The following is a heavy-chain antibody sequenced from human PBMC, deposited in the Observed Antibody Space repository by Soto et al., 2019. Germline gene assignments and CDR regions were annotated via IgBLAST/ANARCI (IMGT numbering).Heavy chain of an antibody. CDR1: GYTFTGYY. V-gene: IGHV1-2*04. CDR2: INPNSGGT. D-gene: IGHD6-13*01. J-gene: IGHJ6*02. Sequence: ASVKVSCKASGYTFTGYYMHWLRQAPGQGLEWMGWINPNSGGTNYAQKFQGWVTMTRDTSISTAYMELSRLRSDDTAVYYCARDAVAAAGIDYYYYGMDVWGQGTTVTVSS. CDR3: ARDAVAAAGIDYYYYGMDV.